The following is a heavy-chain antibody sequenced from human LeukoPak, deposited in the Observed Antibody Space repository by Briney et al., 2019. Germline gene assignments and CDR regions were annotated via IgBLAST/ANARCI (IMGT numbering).Heavy chain of an antibody. D-gene: IGHD1-26*01. J-gene: IGHJ4*02. V-gene: IGHV3-48*01. CDR2: ISSSGSTI. CDR3: AKDLEVGATNQRFDY. CDR1: GFTFSSYS. Sequence: GGSLRLSCTASGFTFSSYSMNWVRQAPGKGLEWVSYISSSGSTIYYADSVKGRFTISRDNSKNTLYLQMNSLRAEDTAVYYCAKDLEVGATNQRFDYWGQGTLVTVSS.